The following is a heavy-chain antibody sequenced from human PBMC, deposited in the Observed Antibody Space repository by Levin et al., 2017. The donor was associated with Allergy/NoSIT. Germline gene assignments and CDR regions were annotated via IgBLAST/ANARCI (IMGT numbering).Heavy chain of an antibody. V-gene: IGHV3-23*01. CDR2: ISGSGGST. Sequence: GGSLRLSCAASGFTFSSYAMSWVRQAPGKGLEWVSAISGSGGSTYYADSVKGRFTISRDNSKNTLYLQMNSLRAEDTAVYYCAKDLEIVVVPAAPWVDFDYWGQGTLVTVSS. CDR1: GFTFSSYA. CDR3: AKDLEIVVVPAAPWVDFDY. D-gene: IGHD2-2*03. J-gene: IGHJ4*02.